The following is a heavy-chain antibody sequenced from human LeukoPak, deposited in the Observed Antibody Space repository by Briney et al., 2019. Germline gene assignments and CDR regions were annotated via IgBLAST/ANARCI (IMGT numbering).Heavy chain of an antibody. CDR2: IYYSGNT. CDR3: ARGVGGY. J-gene: IGHJ4*02. V-gene: IGHV4-59*01. D-gene: IGHD3-10*01. CDR1: GGSLSSYY. Sequence: SETLSLTCTVAGGSLSSYYWSWIRQPPGKGLEWIGYIYYSGNTYYNPSLKSRVTISVDMSKNQFSQKLSSVTAADTAVYYCARGVGGYWGQGTLVTVSS.